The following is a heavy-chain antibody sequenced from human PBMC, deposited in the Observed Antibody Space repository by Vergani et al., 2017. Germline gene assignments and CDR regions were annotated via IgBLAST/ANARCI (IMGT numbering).Heavy chain of an antibody. V-gene: IGHV3-66*01. CDR1: GFTVSSNY. CDR3: ARVFGCYYGPKGVDAFDI. D-gene: IGHD1-26*01. CDR2: IYSGGRT. J-gene: IGHJ3*02. Sequence: EVQLVESGGGLVQPGGSLRLSCAASGFTVSSNYMSWVRQAPGKGLEWVSVIYSGGRTYYADSVKGRFTISRDNSKNTLYLQMNSLRAEDTAVYYCARVFGCYYGPKGVDAFDIWGQGTMVTVSS.